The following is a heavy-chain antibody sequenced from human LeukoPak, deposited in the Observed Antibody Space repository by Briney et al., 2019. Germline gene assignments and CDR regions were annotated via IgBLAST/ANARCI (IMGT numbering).Heavy chain of an antibody. J-gene: IGHJ6*04. Sequence: SETLSLTCAVYGRSFSGYYWSWIRQPPGKGQDWTGEINHSGSTNYNPSLKSRVTISVDTSKNQFSLKLSSVTAADTAVYYCARAYCSGGSCYYYYYYGMDVWGKGTTVTVSS. CDR1: GRSFSGYY. V-gene: IGHV4-34*01. D-gene: IGHD2-15*01. CDR3: ARAYCSGGSCYYYYYYGMDV. CDR2: INHSGST.